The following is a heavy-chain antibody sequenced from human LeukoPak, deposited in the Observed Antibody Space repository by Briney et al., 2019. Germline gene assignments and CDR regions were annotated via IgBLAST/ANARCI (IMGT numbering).Heavy chain of an antibody. J-gene: IGHJ4*02. CDR1: GGTFSSYT. Sequence: SVKVSCKASGGTFSSYTISWVRQAPGQGLEWMGRIIPILGIANYAQKFQGRVTITADKSTSTAYMELSSLRSEDTAVYYSEALLDYYDSSGYPSWGQGTLVTVSS. CDR2: IIPILGIA. D-gene: IGHD3-22*01. CDR3: EALLDYYDSSGYPS. V-gene: IGHV1-69*02.